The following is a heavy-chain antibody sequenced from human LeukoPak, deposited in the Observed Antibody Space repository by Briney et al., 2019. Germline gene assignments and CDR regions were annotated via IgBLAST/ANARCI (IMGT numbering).Heavy chain of an antibody. CDR2: IYTSGST. Sequence: PSETLSLTCTVSGGSISSGSYYWSWIRQPAGKGLEWIGRIYTSGSTNYNPSLKSRVTISVDTSKNQFSLKLSSVTDADTAVYYCARVSVAMGVGAFYIWGQGTMVTVSS. CDR3: ARVSVAMGVGAFYI. V-gene: IGHV4-61*02. CDR1: GGSISSGSYY. J-gene: IGHJ3*02. D-gene: IGHD5-12*01.